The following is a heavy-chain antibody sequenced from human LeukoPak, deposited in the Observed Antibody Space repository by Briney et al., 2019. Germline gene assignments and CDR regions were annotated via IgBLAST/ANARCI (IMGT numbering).Heavy chain of an antibody. D-gene: IGHD6-6*01. CDR1: GGTFSTYG. J-gene: IGHJ6*03. Sequence: EASVEVSCKASGGTFSTYGVTWVRQAPGQGLEWMGRIIPVFGTVSYAEKFQGRVTIITDDSSSSAYMELRSLRSEDTAVYYCARDGPYSSSSSYYYSYMDVWGKGTTVTVSS. CDR3: ARDGPYSSSSSYYYSYMDV. CDR2: IIPVFGTV. V-gene: IGHV1-69*05.